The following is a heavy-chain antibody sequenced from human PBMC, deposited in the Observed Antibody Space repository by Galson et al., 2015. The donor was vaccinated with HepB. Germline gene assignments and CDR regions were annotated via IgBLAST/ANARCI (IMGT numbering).Heavy chain of an antibody. J-gene: IGHJ3*02. Sequence: SLRLSCAASGFTFDDHAMHWVRQAPGKGLEWVSGISWNSGSIGYADSVKGRFTISRDNAKNSLYLQMNSLRAEDTALYYCAKGYGGNPFEAFDIWGQGTMVTVSS. CDR2: ISWNSGSI. D-gene: IGHD4-23*01. V-gene: IGHV3-9*01. CDR3: AKGYGGNPFEAFDI. CDR1: GFTFDDHA.